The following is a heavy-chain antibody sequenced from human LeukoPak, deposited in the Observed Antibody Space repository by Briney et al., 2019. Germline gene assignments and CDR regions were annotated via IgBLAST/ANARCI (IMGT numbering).Heavy chain of an antibody. CDR3: ARERLYGDSLDY. D-gene: IGHD3-10*01. CDR2: ISYDGSNK. Sequence: PGKSLRLSCAASGFTFGSYGMHWVRQAPGKGLEWVALISYDGSNKYYTDSMKGRFTISRDNAKNSLYLQMNSLRAEDTAVYYCARERLYGDSLDYWGQGTLVTVSS. CDR1: GFTFGSYG. V-gene: IGHV3-30*03. J-gene: IGHJ4*02.